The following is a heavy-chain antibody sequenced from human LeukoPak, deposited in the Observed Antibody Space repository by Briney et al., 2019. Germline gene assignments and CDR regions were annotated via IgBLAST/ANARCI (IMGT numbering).Heavy chain of an antibody. Sequence: ASVKVSCKVSGYTLTELSMHWVRQAPGKGLEWMGGFDPEDGETIYAQKFQGRVTMTEHTSTDTAYMELSSLRSEDTAVYYCATAKSLRYYYMDVWGKGTTVTVSS. CDR1: GYTLTELS. D-gene: IGHD4/OR15-4a*01. V-gene: IGHV1-24*01. J-gene: IGHJ6*03. CDR3: ATAKSLRYYYMDV. CDR2: FDPEDGET.